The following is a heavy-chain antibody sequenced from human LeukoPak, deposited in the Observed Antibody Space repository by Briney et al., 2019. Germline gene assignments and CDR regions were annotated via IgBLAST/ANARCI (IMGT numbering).Heavy chain of an antibody. CDR3: ARPGTYYYYYMDV. V-gene: IGHV3-30*04. J-gene: IGHJ6*03. CDR1: GFTLSSYA. Sequence: GGSLRLSCAASGFTLSSYAMSWVRQAPGKGLEWVAVISYDGSNKYYADSVKGRFTISRDNSKNTLYLQMNSLRAEDTAVYYCARPGTYYYYYMDVWGKGTTVTVSS. CDR2: ISYDGSNK.